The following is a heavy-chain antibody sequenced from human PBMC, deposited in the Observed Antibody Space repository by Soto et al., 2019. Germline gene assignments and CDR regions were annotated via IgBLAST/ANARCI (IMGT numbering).Heavy chain of an antibody. CDR1: GGSISSGGYY. J-gene: IGHJ6*02. V-gene: IGHV4-31*03. CDR3: ARQDYDSSGYPFLNGMDV. CDR2: IYYSGST. D-gene: IGHD3-22*01. Sequence: SETLSLTCTVSGGSISSGGYYWSWIRQHPGKGLEWIGYIYYSGSTYYNPSLKSRVTISVDTSKNQFSLKLSSVTAADTAVYYCARQDYDSSGYPFLNGMDVWGQGTTVTVSS.